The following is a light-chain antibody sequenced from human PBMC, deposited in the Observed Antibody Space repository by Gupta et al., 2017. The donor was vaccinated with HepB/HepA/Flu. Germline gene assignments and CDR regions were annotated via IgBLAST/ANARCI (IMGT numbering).Light chain of an antibody. CDR2: KAS. Sequence: DIQMTQSPSTLSASVGDRVTITFRASQSIRNRLAWYQQRPGKAPNLLIYKASSLERGVPSRFSGSGSGTEFTLTISSLQTEDFATYYCQQYNSFTCSHGTKVDIK. V-gene: IGKV1-5*03. CDR3: QQYNSFT. J-gene: IGKJ3*01. CDR1: QSIRNR.